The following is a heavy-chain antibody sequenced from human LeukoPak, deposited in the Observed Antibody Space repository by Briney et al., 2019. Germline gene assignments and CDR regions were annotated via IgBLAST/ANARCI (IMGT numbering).Heavy chain of an antibody. J-gene: IGHJ3*02. D-gene: IGHD5-12*01. V-gene: IGHV3-7*01. Sequence: GGSLRLSCAASGFTFSTSWMTWVRQAPGKGLDWLGNINPDGSRINYVDSVKGRFTFSRDNAKISLFLQMNSLRAEDTAVFYCARDSGYNAFDIWGQGTMVTVSS. CDR3: ARDSGYNAFDI. CDR1: GFTFSTSW. CDR2: INPDGSRI.